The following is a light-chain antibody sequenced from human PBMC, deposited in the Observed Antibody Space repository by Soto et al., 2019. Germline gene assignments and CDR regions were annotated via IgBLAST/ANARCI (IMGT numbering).Light chain of an antibody. CDR1: QSVSNNY. V-gene: IGKV3-20*01. CDR2: GAS. CDR3: QQYGSSGT. J-gene: IGKJ1*01. Sequence: EIVLTQSPRTLSLSPRERATLSCRARQSVSNNYLAWYQQKPGQAPRLLIYGASNGDTGIPDRFSGSGSGTDFTITSSRLEPEDSAVYYWQQYGSSGTFGQGTKVDIK.